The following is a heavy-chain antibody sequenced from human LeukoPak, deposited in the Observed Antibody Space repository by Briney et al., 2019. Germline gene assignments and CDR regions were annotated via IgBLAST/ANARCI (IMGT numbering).Heavy chain of an antibody. CDR3: AKGRDYGDY. CDR1: GFTFSSYW. V-gene: IGHV3-7*01. Sequence: GGSLRLSCAVSGFTFSSYWMTWVRQVPGKGLQWVANINQDGREKYYMDSMKGRLNISRDNPENSVFLQLTSLRPEDTGIYFCAKGRDYGDYWGQGTLVAVSS. CDR2: INQDGREK. J-gene: IGHJ4*02.